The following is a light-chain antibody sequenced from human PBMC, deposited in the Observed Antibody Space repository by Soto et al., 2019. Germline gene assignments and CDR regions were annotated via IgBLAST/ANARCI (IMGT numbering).Light chain of an antibody. CDR2: EVT. J-gene: IGLJ3*02. CDR1: SSDVGDYDY. V-gene: IGLV2-8*01. CDR3: SSYAGNNKLV. Sequence: QSVLTQPPSASGSPGQSVTISCTGTSSDVGDYDYVSWYQQHPGKAPRLIIYEVTKRPSGVSDRFSGSKSGNTASLTVSRFQAEDEADYYCSSYAGNNKLVFGGGTKLTVL.